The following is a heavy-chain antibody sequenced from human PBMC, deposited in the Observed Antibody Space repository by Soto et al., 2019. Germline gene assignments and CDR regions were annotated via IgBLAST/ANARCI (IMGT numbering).Heavy chain of an antibody. V-gene: IGHV3-23*01. CDR3: AKAIRKAYCSGGSCYSFDY. J-gene: IGHJ4*02. CDR1: GFTFSSYA. D-gene: IGHD2-15*01. CDR2: ISGSGGST. Sequence: EVQLLESGGGLVQPGGSLRLSCAASGFTFSSYAMSWVRQAPGKGLEWVSAISGSGGSTYYADSVKGRFTISRDNSKNTRYLQMNSLRAEDTAVYYCAKAIRKAYCSGGSCYSFDYWGQGTLVTVSS.